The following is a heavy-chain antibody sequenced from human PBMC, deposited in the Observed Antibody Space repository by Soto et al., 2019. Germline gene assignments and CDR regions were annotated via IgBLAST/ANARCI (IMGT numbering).Heavy chain of an antibody. D-gene: IGHD4-17*01. V-gene: IGHV3-30-3*01. CDR2: ISYDGSNK. CDR1: GFTFSSYA. Sequence: QVQLVESGGGVVQPGRSLRLSCAASGFTFSSYAMHWVRQAPGKGLEWVAVISYDGSNKYYADSVKGRFTISRDNSKNTLYLQMNILRAEDTAVYYCAREAYGDYVESNWFDPWGQGTLVTVSS. J-gene: IGHJ5*02. CDR3: AREAYGDYVESNWFDP.